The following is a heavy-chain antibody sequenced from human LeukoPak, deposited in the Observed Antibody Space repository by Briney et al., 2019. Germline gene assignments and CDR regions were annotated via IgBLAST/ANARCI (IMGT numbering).Heavy chain of an antibody. CDR3: AAHSSSWYYFDY. V-gene: IGHV4-59*01. Sequence: SETLSLTCTVSGGSISSYYWGWIRQPPGKGLEWIGYIYYSGSTNYNPSLKSRVTISVDTSKNQFSLKLSSVTAADTAVYYCAAHSSSWYYFDYWGQGTLVTVSS. D-gene: IGHD6-13*01. J-gene: IGHJ4*02. CDR2: IYYSGST. CDR1: GGSISSYY.